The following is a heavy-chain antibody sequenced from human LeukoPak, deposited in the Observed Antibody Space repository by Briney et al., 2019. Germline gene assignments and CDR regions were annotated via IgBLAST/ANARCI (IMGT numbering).Heavy chain of an antibody. D-gene: IGHD3-3*01. V-gene: IGHV3-21*04. J-gene: IGHJ6*03. CDR1: GFTFNTYS. CDR3: ARGGITIFGVVSYMDV. Sequence: GGSLRLSCEASGFTFNTYSMNWARQAPGKGLEWVSSIDSSGGYMFYADSVKGRFIISRDNAKNSLYLQMNSLRAEDTALYYCARGGITIFGVVSYMDVWGKGTTVTVSS. CDR2: IDSSGGYM.